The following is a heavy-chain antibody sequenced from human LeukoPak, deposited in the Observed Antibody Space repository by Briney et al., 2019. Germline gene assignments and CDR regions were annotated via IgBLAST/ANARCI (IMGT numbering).Heavy chain of an antibody. CDR3: ARNGRCSSTSCNYYYYMDV. CDR1: GFTFSSYS. D-gene: IGHD2-2*01. V-gene: IGHV3-21*01. J-gene: IGHJ6*03. CDR2: ISSSSSYI. Sequence: PGGSLRLSCAASGFTFSSYSMNWVRQAPGKGLEWVSSISSSSSYIYYADSVKGRFTISRDNAKNSPYLQMNSLRAEDTAVYYCARNGRCSSTSCNYYYYMDVWGKGTTVTVSS.